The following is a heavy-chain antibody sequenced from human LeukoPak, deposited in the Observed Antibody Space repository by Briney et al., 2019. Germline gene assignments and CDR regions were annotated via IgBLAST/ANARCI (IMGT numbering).Heavy chain of an antibody. D-gene: IGHD4-17*01. CDR1: GLTFSSYW. V-gene: IGHV3-74*01. J-gene: IGHJ4*02. CDR3: ASGYADYST. CDR2: INKDGSTT. Sequence: PGGSLRLSCVVSGLTFSSYWMHWVRQAPGKGLVWVSRINKDGSTTNYADSAKGRFTISRDNAKNTLYLQMNSLRAEDTAVYYCASGYADYSTWGQGTLVTVSS.